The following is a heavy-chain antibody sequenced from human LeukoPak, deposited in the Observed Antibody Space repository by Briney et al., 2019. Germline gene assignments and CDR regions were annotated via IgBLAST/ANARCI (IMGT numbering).Heavy chain of an antibody. D-gene: IGHD3-16*01. V-gene: IGHV4-34*01. CDR1: GGSFSGYY. Sequence: SETLSLTCAVYGGSFSGYYWSWIRQPPGKGLEWIGEINHSGSTNYNPSLRSRVTISVDTSKNQFSLKLSSVTAADTAVYYCARRFNRLLPLYWGQGTLVTVSS. CDR2: INHSGST. CDR3: ARRFNRLLPLY. J-gene: IGHJ4*02.